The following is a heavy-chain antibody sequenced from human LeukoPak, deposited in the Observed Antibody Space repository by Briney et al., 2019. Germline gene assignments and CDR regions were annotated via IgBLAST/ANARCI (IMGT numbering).Heavy chain of an antibody. Sequence: PSETLSLTCAVYGGSFSGYYWSWIRQPPGKGLEWIGEINHSGSTNYDPSLKSRGTISVDTSKNQFSLKLSSVTAADTAVYYCARAGDNSGYSDYWGQGTLVTVSS. CDR1: GGSFSGYY. V-gene: IGHV4-34*01. CDR2: INHSGST. CDR3: ARAGDNSGYSDY. J-gene: IGHJ4*02. D-gene: IGHD3-22*01.